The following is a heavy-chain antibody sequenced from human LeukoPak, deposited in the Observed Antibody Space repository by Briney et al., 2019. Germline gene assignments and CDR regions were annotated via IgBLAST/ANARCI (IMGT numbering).Heavy chain of an antibody. D-gene: IGHD3-10*01. CDR1: GFTFSSYG. V-gene: IGHV3-30*18. J-gene: IGHJ3*02. CDR2: ISYDGSNK. Sequence: PGRSLRLSCAASGFTFSSYGMHWVRQAPGKGLEWVAVISYDGSNKYYADSVKGRFTISRDNSKNTLYLQMNSLRAEDTAVYYCAKTLYIRGVTVDAFDIWGQGTMVTVSS. CDR3: AKTLYIRGVTVDAFDI.